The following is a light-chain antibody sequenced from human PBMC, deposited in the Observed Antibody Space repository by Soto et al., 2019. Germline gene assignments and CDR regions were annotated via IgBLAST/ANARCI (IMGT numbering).Light chain of an antibody. CDR2: EVT. CDR3: SSYGGSNNYV. Sequence: QSVLTQPASVSGSPGQSITISCTGTSSDVGGYDYVSWYQQHPGKAPKLMIYEVTKRPSGVPDRFSGSKSGHTASLTVSGLQAEDEADYYCSSYGGSNNYVFGTGTKVTVL. V-gene: IGLV2-8*01. CDR1: SSDVGGYDY. J-gene: IGLJ1*01.